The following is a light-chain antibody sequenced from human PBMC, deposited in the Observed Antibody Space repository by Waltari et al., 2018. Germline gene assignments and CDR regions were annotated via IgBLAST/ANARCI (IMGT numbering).Light chain of an antibody. CDR2: TKD. CDR3: ATWDDSLDGPV. V-gene: IGLV1-44*01. CDR1: SSNLGRNA. J-gene: IGLJ3*02. Sequence: QSVLTQPPSASGTPGHRVPISCFGSSSNLGRNAVSWYQQLPGTAPRPLIHTKDQRPSGVPDRFSASKSGTSASLAISGLQSEDEADFHCATWDDSLDGPVFGGGTKLTVL.